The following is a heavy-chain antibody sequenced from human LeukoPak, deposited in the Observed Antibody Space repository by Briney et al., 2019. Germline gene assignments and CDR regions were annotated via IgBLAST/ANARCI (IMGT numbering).Heavy chain of an antibody. D-gene: IGHD3-16*01. J-gene: IGHJ4*02. CDR3: ARHPDSVAGFDS. V-gene: IGHV4-59*08. CDR1: GASISGSY. Sequence: SETLSLTCAVSGASISGSYWSWIRQPPGKGLEWIGYMYYSGITNYSPSLKIRVTISLDTSKNQFSLRLRSVTAADTAVYCARHPDSVAGFDSWGQGALVSVSS. CDR2: MYYSGIT.